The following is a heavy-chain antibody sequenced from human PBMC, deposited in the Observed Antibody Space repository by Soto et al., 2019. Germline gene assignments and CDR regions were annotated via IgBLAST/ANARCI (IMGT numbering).Heavy chain of an antibody. Sequence: KQSQTLSLTCAISGDSVSSNSAAWNWIRQSPSRGLEWLGRTYYRSKWYNDYAVSVKSRITINPDTSKNQFSLQLNSVTPEDTAVYYCARDLGGQWLVRKGYYYGMDVWGQGTTVTVSS. CDR2: TYYRSKWYN. V-gene: IGHV6-1*01. J-gene: IGHJ6*02. CDR1: GDSVSSNSAA. D-gene: IGHD6-19*01. CDR3: ARDLGGQWLVRKGYYYGMDV.